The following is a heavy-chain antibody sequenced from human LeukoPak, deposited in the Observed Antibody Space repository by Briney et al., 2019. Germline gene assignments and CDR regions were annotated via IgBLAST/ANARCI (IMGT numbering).Heavy chain of an antibody. CDR2: IKEDGTET. Sequence: PGGSLRLSCAASGFTFSNYWMIWVRQAPGKGLVWVANIKEDGTETRYVDSVKGRFTISRDNAQNSLNLLMNSLSAEDTAVYYCARASKPWLQLNWGQGTLVTVSS. CDR3: ARASKPWLQLN. D-gene: IGHD5-24*01. V-gene: IGHV3-7*05. CDR1: GFTFSNYW. J-gene: IGHJ4*02.